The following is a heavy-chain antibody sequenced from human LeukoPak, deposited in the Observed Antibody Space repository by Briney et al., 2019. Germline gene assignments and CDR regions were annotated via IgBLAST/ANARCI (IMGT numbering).Heavy chain of an antibody. CDR2: IYTSGST. CDR1: GGSISSGSYY. J-gene: IGHJ3*02. CDR3: ATEYQLLSDAFDI. Sequence: SQTLSLTCTVSGGSISSGSYYWSWIRQPAGKGLEWIGRIYTSGSTNYNPSLKSRVTISVDTSKNQFSLKLSSVTAADTAVYYCATEYQLLSDAFDIWGQGTMVTVSS. D-gene: IGHD2-2*01. V-gene: IGHV4-61*02.